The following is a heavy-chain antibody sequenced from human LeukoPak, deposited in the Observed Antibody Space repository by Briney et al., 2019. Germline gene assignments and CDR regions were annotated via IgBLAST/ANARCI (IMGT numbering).Heavy chain of an antibody. Sequence: PGGSLRLSCAASGFTFSSYGMHWVRQAPGKGLEWVAVISYDGTNKYYADSVKGRFTIYRDNSKNTLYLQMNSQRAEDTAVYYCAKDIAPGFVVVVAATPGGAFDIWGQGTMVTVSS. CDR2: ISYDGTNK. CDR3: AKDIAPGFVVVVAATPGGAFDI. J-gene: IGHJ3*02. D-gene: IGHD2-15*01. V-gene: IGHV3-30*18. CDR1: GFTFSSYG.